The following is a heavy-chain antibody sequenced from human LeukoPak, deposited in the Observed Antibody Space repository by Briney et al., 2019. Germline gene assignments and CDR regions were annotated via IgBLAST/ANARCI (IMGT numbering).Heavy chain of an antibody. D-gene: IGHD6-13*01. V-gene: IGHV3-23*01. Sequence: PGGSLRLSCVASGFTFSSYAMSWVRQAPGKGLEWVSAISGNGVNTYYADPVKGRFTISRDNSKNTLYVQMNSLRAEDTAVYYCAKEQRLYSSSPFDYWGQGTLVTVSS. CDR3: AKEQRLYSSSPFDY. CDR1: GFTFSSYA. CDR2: ISGNGVNT. J-gene: IGHJ4*02.